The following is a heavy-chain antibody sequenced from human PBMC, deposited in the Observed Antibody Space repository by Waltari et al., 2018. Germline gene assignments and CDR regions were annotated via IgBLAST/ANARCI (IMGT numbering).Heavy chain of an antibody. Sequence: QVQLQESGPGLVKPSETLSLTCTVSGGSISSYYWSWIRQPPGKGLEWIGYIYYSGSTNYNPSLKRRVTSSVDTSKNQFSLKLSSVTAADTAVYYCARDRSRLRWNDFDAFDIWGQGTMVTVSS. CDR2: IYYSGST. D-gene: IGHD4-17*01. CDR1: GGSISSYY. CDR3: ARDRSRLRWNDFDAFDI. V-gene: IGHV4-59*01. J-gene: IGHJ3*02.